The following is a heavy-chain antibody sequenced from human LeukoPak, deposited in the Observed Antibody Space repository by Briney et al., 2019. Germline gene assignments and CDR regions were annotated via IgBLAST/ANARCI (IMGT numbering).Heavy chain of an antibody. CDR3: AKDLSLGAIDY. Sequence: PGRSLRLSCAASGFTFSSYGMHWVRQAPGKGLEWVAVIWYDGSNEYYADSVKGRFTFSRDNSKNTLYLQMNSLRAEDTAVYYCAKDLSLGAIDYWGQGTLVTVSS. V-gene: IGHV3-33*06. CDR1: GFTFSSYG. J-gene: IGHJ4*02. CDR2: IWYDGSNE. D-gene: IGHD1-26*01.